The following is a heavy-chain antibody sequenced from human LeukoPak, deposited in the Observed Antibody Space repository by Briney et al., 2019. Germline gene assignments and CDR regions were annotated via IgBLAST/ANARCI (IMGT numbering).Heavy chain of an antibody. CDR1: GFTFSSYS. CDR2: ISSSSSTI. V-gene: IGHV3-48*01. D-gene: IGHD6-13*01. CDR3: ARFHSSSFLNYFDY. J-gene: IGHJ4*02. Sequence: PGGSLRLSCAASGFTFSSYSMNWVRQAPGKGLEWVSYISSSSSTIYYADSVKGRFTISRDNAKDSLYLQMNSLRAEDTAVYYCARFHSSSFLNYFDYWGQGTLVTVSS.